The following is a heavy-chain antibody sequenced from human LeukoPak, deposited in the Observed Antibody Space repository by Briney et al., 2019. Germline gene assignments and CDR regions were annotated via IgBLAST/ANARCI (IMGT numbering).Heavy chain of an antibody. J-gene: IGHJ4*02. CDR3: ARRGSGRHFDF. Sequence: GGSLRLSCVASGFTFSDYYMSWIRQAPGKGLEWVSYISGGSSTIYYADSLKGRFTVSRDNAKNSLYLLMNSLRAEDTAVHYCARRGSGRHFDFWGQGTLVTVSS. D-gene: IGHD2-15*01. CDR2: ISGGSSTI. CDR1: GFTFSDYY. V-gene: IGHV3-11*01.